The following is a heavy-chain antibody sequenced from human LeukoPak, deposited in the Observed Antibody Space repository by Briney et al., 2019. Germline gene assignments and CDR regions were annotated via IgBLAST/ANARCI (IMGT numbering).Heavy chain of an antibody. V-gene: IGHV1-2*02. CDR1: GYTFTGYY. Sequence: ASVKVSCKASGYTFTGYYMHWVRQAPGQGLEWMGWINPNSGGTNYAQKFQGRVTMTRDTSISTAYMELSRLRSDDTAVYYCARTYYYDSSGYYLWGQGTLVTVSS. J-gene: IGHJ4*02. CDR3: ARTYYYDSSGYYL. CDR2: INPNSGGT. D-gene: IGHD3-22*01.